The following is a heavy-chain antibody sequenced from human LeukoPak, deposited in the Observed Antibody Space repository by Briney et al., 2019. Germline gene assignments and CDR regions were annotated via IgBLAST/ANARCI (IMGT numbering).Heavy chain of an antibody. J-gene: IGHJ3*02. V-gene: IGHV4-39*07. D-gene: IGHD2-2*02. Sequence: SETLSLTCTVSGGSIRSSYYYWGWIRQPPGKGLEWIGSIYDSGSTYYNPSLKSRVTISVDTSKNQFSLKLSSVTAADTAVYYCARSIVVVPAAIQDNILTGSGAFDIWGQGTMVTVSS. CDR2: IYDSGST. CDR3: ARSIVVVPAAIQDNILTGSGAFDI. CDR1: GGSIRSSYYY.